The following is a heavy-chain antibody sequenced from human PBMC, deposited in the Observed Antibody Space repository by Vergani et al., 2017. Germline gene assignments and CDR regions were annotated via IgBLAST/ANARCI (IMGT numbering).Heavy chain of an antibody. J-gene: IGHJ4*02. V-gene: IGHV1-69*01. CDR2: IIPIFGTA. Sequence: QVQLVQSGAEVKKPGSSVKVSCKASGGTFSSYAISWVRQAPGQGLEWMGGIIPIFGTANYAQKFQGRVTITADESTSTAYMELSCLRSEDTAVYYCAREDSGSYGYYFDYWGQGTLVTVSS. D-gene: IGHD1-26*01. CDR3: AREDSGSYGYYFDY. CDR1: GGTFSSYA.